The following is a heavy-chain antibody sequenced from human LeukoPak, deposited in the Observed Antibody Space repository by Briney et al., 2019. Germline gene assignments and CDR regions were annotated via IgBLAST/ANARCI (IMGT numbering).Heavy chain of an antibody. J-gene: IGHJ4*02. CDR1: GGSISSGSYY. Sequence: SETLSLTCTVSGGSISSGSYYWSWIRQPAGKGLEWIGRIYTSGSTNYNPSFKSRVTISVDTSKNQFSPKLSSVTAADTAVYYCARDAELLGYFDYWGQGTLVTVSS. D-gene: IGHD1-26*01. CDR2: IYTSGST. CDR3: ARDAELLGYFDY. V-gene: IGHV4-61*02.